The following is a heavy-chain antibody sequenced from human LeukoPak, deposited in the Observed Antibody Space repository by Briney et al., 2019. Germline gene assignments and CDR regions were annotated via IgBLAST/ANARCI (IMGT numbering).Heavy chain of an antibody. J-gene: IGHJ5*02. CDR3: ARGPTIFGVVRDNWFDP. CDR1: GGSFSGYY. CDR2: INHSGST. D-gene: IGHD3-3*01. Sequence: SETLSLTCAVYGGSFSGYYWSWIRQPPGKGLEWIGEINHSGSTNYNPSLKSRVNISLDTSKNQFSLKLSSVAAEDTAVYYCARGPTIFGVVRDNWFDPWGQGTLVTVSS. V-gene: IGHV4-34*01.